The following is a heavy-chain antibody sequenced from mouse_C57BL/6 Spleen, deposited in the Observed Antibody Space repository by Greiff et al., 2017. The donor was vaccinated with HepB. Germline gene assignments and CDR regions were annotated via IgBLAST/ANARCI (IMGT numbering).Heavy chain of an antibody. CDR2: IFPGDGDT. J-gene: IGHJ4*01. Sequence: VQLQQSGPELVKPGASVKISCKASGYAFSSSWMNWVKQRPGRGLEWIGRIFPGDGDTNYNGKFKGKATLTADKSSSPAYMQLSSLTSEDSAVYFCAGMVTPYYYAMDYWGQGTSVTVSS. V-gene: IGHV1-82*01. CDR1: GYAFSSSW. D-gene: IGHD2-2*01. CDR3: AGMVTPYYYAMDY.